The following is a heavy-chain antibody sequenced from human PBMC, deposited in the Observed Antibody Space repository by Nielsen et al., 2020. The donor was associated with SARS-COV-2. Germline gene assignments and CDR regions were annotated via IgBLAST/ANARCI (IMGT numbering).Heavy chain of an antibody. D-gene: IGHD6-13*01. CDR1: GFTFSNFA. V-gene: IGHV3-15*01. Sequence: GEFLKISCAASGFTFSNFAMNWARQTPGKGLEWVGRIKAKTDGETTVYAAPVQGRFTISRDDSEMTLYLQMDSLEIEDTGVYYCSTGGVAAVGTYYYYYGMDVWGQGTTVAVSS. CDR2: IKAKTDGETT. J-gene: IGHJ6*02. CDR3: STGGVAAVGTYYYYYGMDV.